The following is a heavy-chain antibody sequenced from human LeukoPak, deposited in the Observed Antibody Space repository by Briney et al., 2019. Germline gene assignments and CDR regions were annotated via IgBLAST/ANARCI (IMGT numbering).Heavy chain of an antibody. D-gene: IGHD3-22*01. V-gene: IGHV3-23*01. CDR3: AKSLYYGIVGYPHFDY. J-gene: IGHJ4*02. CDR2: ISGSGGST. Sequence: GGSLRLSCAASGFTFSSYAMSWVRQAPGKGLEWVSGISGSGGSTYYADSVKGRFTISRDNSKSTLSLQMNSLRAEDTAVYYCAKSLYYGIVGYPHFDYWGQGTLVTVSS. CDR1: GFTFSSYA.